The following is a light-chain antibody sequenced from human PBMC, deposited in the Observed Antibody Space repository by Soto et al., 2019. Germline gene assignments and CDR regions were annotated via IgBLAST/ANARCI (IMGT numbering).Light chain of an antibody. J-gene: IGKJ4*01. CDR3: QQFYDYPLT. Sequence: AIQLTQSPSSLSASVGDRVTITCRASQDISTLFAWYQQKPGKAPKLLIDDASSLESGVPSRFSGSGSGADFTLTISSLQPEDFATYYCQQFYDYPLTFGGGTKVEIK. V-gene: IGKV1D-13*01. CDR1: QDISTL. CDR2: DAS.